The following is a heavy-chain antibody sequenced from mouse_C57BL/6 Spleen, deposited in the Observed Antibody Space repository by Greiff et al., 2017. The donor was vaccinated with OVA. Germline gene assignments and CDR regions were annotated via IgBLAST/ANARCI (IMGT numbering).Heavy chain of an antibody. CDR2: INPNNGGT. CDR3: AREGGSYDGYFDV. Sequence: VQLQQSGPELVKPGASVKMSCKASGYTFTDYNMHWVKQSHGKSLEWIGYINPNNGGTSYNQKFKGKTTLTVNKSSSTAYMELRSLTSEDSAVYYCAREGGSYDGYFDVWGTGTTVTVSS. CDR1: GYTFTDYN. V-gene: IGHV1-22*01. D-gene: IGHD1-1*02. J-gene: IGHJ1*03.